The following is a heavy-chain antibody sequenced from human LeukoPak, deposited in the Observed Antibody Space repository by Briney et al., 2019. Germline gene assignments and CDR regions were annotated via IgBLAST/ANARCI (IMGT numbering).Heavy chain of an antibody. CDR1: GGSISSYY. CDR2: IYYSGST. Sequence: PSETLSLTCTVSGGSISSYYWSWTRQPPGKGLEWIGYIYYSGSTNYNPSLKSRVTISVDTSKNQFSLKLSSVTAADTAVYYCARDPQGYFDYWGQGTLVTVSS. J-gene: IGHJ4*02. V-gene: IGHV4-59*01. CDR3: ARDPQGYFDY.